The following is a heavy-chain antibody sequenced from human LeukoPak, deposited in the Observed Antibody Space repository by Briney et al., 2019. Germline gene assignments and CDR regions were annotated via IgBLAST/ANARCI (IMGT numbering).Heavy chain of an antibody. Sequence: ASVKVSCKVSGYTLTELSMHWVRQAPGKGLEWMGGFDPEDGETIYAQKFQGRVTMTEDTSTDTAYMKLSSLRSEDTAVYYCATTNPHYYGSGITSPQGWYYGMDVWGQGTTVTVSS. CDR3: ATTNPHYYGSGITSPQGWYYGMDV. D-gene: IGHD3-10*01. V-gene: IGHV1-24*01. CDR2: FDPEDGET. CDR1: GYTLTELS. J-gene: IGHJ6*02.